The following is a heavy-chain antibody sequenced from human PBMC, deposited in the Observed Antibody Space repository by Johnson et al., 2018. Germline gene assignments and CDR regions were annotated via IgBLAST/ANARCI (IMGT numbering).Heavy chain of an antibody. V-gene: IGHV3-30*03. Sequence: QVQLVQSGGGVVQPGRSLRLSCAASGFTFSSYGMHWVRQAPGKGLEWVAVISYDGNNKYYADYVKGRFTISRDNSKNIVFLQMHSLRAEDTAVYYCVRDYDSSGYWHDAFDRWGQGTMVTVSS. CDR3: VRDYDSSGYWHDAFDR. D-gene: IGHD3-22*01. CDR2: ISYDGNNK. CDR1: GFTFSSYG. J-gene: IGHJ3*02.